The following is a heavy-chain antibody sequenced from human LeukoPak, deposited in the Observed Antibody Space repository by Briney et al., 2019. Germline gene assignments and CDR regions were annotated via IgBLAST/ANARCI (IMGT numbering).Heavy chain of an antibody. CDR2: FDPEDGET. CDR3: ARGGSGYDFWSGYYTEAFDI. Sequence: ASVKVSCKVSGYTLTELSMHWVRQAPGKGLEWMGGFDPEDGETIYAQKFQGRVTMTEDTSTDTAYMELSSLRSEDTAVYYCARGGSGYDFWSGYYTEAFDIWGQGTMVTVSS. J-gene: IGHJ3*02. D-gene: IGHD3-3*01. V-gene: IGHV1-24*01. CDR1: GYTLTELS.